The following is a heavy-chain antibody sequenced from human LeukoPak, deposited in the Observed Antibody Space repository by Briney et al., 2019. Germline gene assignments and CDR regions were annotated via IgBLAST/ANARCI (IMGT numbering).Heavy chain of an antibody. CDR2: INPNSGGT. CDR3: ARDASSGWYRDDAFDI. Sequence: AASVKVSCKASGYTFTGYYMHWVRQAPGQGLEWMGWINPNSGGTNYAQKFQGRVTMTRDTSISTAYIELSRLRSDDTAVYYCARDASSGWYRDDAFDIWGQGTMVTVSS. J-gene: IGHJ3*02. D-gene: IGHD6-19*01. CDR1: GYTFTGYY. V-gene: IGHV1-2*02.